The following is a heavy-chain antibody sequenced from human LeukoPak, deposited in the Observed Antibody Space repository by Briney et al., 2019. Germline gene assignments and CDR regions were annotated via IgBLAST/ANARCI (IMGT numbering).Heavy chain of an antibody. Sequence: SETLSLTCTVSGGSISSYYWSWIRQPPGKGLEWIGYIYYSGSTNYNPSLKSRVTISVDTSKNQFSLKLSSVTAADTAVYYCARRAVTPYYYYMDVWGKGTTVTVSS. CDR2: IYYSGST. D-gene: IGHD6-25*01. V-gene: IGHV4-59*01. CDR3: ARRAVTPYYYYMDV. J-gene: IGHJ6*03. CDR1: GGSISSYY.